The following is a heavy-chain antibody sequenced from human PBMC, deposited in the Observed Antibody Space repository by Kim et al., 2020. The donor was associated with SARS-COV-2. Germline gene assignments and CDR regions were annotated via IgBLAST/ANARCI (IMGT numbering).Heavy chain of an antibody. CDR3: ARSGCTNGVCPLDF. J-gene: IGHJ4*02. V-gene: IGHV4-31*02. Sequence: YNPSLNSRFIISVDTSRNQFSLEVTSVTVADTAVYYCARSGCTNGVCPLDFWGQGTMVTVSS. D-gene: IGHD2-8*01.